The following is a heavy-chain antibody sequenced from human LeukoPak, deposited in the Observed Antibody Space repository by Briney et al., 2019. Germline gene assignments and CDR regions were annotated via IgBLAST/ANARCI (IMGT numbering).Heavy chain of an antibody. V-gene: IGHV3-11*04. CDR3: ASWAGNTQSDSCGPFDY. Sequence: PSQTLSLTCTVSGGSISSGDYYWSWIRQPPGKGLEWVSYISDSGRTTFYADSVKGRFTISRDNAKNSLYLQMSSLRVEDTAVYYCASWAGNTQSDSCGPFDYWGQGTLVTVSS. CDR2: ISDSGRTT. J-gene: IGHJ4*02. CDR1: GGSISSGDYY. D-gene: IGHD6-19*01.